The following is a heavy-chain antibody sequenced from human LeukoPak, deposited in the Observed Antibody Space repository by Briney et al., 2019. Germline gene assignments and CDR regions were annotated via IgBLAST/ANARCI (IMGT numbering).Heavy chain of an antibody. CDR1: GFTFTNYW. J-gene: IGHJ4*02. Sequence: GGSLRLSCAASGFTFTNYWMSWVRQAPGKGLELVANIKQDRSEKYYVDSVKGRFTISRDNAKNSLYLQMNSLRAEDTALYYCAKEGVTFGGVIATYYFDYWGQGTLVTVSS. CDR3: AKEGVTFGGVIATYYFDY. CDR2: IKQDRSEK. V-gene: IGHV3-7*03. D-gene: IGHD3-16*02.